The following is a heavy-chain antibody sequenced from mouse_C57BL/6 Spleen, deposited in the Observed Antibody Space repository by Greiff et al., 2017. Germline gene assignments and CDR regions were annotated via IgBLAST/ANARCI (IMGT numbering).Heavy chain of an antibody. J-gene: IGHJ2*01. CDR1: GYTFTSYW. CDR2: IDPSDSYT. Sequence: QVQLQQPGAELVMPGASVKLSCKASGYTFTSYWMHWVKQRPGQGLEWIGEIDPSDSYTNYNQKFKGKSTLTVDKSSSTAYMQLSSLTSEDSAVYYCARGRKTAQADYWGQGTTRTVSS. CDR3: ARGRKTAQADY. V-gene: IGHV1-69*01. D-gene: IGHD3-2*02.